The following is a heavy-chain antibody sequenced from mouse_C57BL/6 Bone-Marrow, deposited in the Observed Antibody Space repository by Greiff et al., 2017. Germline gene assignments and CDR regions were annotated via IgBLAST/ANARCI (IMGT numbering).Heavy chain of an antibody. D-gene: IGHD2-1*01. V-gene: IGHV1-26*01. CDR2: INPNNGGT. J-gene: IGHJ1*03. CDR3: ARLGLVTTRRWYFDV. Sequence: EVQLQQSGPELVKPGASVKISCKASGYTFTDYYMNWVKQSHGKSLEWIGDINPNNGGTSYNQKFKGKATLTVDKSSSTAYMELRSLTSEDSAVYYCARLGLVTTRRWYFDVWGTGTTVTVSS. CDR1: GYTFTDYY.